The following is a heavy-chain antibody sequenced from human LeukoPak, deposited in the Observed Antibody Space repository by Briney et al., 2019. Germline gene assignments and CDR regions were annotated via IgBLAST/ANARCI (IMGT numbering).Heavy chain of an antibody. V-gene: IGHV1-18*01. CDR2: VSVYNNKT. CDR3: ARHHSGSYSSCYYYMDV. CDR1: GYTFTSYG. J-gene: IGHJ6*03. D-gene: IGHD1-26*01. Sequence: ASVKVSCKASGYTFTSYGISWVRQAPGQGLEWMGCVSVYNNKTNYAQKFQGRLTMTTDTSTSTAYMELRSLRSDDTAIYYCARHHSGSYSSCYYYMDVWGRGTTVTVSS.